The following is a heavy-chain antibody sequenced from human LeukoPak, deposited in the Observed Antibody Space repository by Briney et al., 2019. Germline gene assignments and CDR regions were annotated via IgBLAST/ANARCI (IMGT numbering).Heavy chain of an antibody. CDR3: ARHSPTYCGGDCYPCGMDV. J-gene: IGHJ6*02. CDR1: GGSISSSSYY. CDR2: IYYSGST. Sequence: SETLSLTCTVSGGSISSSSYYWGWIRQPPGKGLEWVGSIYYSGSTYYNPSLKSRVTISVDTSKNQFSLKLSSVTAADTAVYYCARHSPTYCGGDCYPCGMDVWGQGTTVTVSS. V-gene: IGHV4-39*01. D-gene: IGHD2-21*02.